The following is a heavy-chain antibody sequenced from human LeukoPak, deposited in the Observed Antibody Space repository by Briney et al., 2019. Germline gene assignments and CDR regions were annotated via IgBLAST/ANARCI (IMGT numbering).Heavy chain of an antibody. D-gene: IGHD3-22*01. J-gene: IGHJ4*02. CDR2: IKQDGSEK. CDR1: GFTFSTYW. Sequence: GGSLRLSCAVSGFTFSTYWMNWVRQAPGKGLEWVANIKQDGSEKYYVDSVKGRFTISRDNAKNSLYLQMNSLRAEDTAVYYCASSYYYDSSGYLAGFYFDYWGQGTLVTVSS. CDR3: ASSYYYDSSGYLAGFYFDY. V-gene: IGHV3-7*01.